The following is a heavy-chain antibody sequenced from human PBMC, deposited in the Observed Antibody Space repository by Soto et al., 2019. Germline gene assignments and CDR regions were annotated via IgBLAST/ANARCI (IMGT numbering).Heavy chain of an antibody. Sequence: EVQLVESGGGLVQPGRSLRLSCAASGFTFDDYAMHWVRQAPWKGLEWVSGISWNSGSIGYADSVKGRFTISRDNAKNSLYLQMTSLRAEDTALYYCAKTPDAAMFNYFDYWGQGTLVTVSS. D-gene: IGHD5-18*01. V-gene: IGHV3-9*01. CDR3: AKTPDAAMFNYFDY. J-gene: IGHJ4*02. CDR1: GFTFDDYA. CDR2: ISWNSGSI.